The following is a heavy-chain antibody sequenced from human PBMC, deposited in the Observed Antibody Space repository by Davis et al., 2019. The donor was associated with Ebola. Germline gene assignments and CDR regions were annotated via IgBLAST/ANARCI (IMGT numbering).Heavy chain of an antibody. D-gene: IGHD2-2*01. CDR2: IYSGGST. V-gene: IGHV3-53*01. J-gene: IGHJ6*02. CDR3: AKLGCSTTSCYARDYYDYYGIDV. Sequence: GESLKISCAASGLFVSNNYMNWVRQAPGKGLEWVSGIYSGGSTHYADSVKGRFTISRDNAKNSLYLQMNSLRVEDTAVYYCAKLGCSTTSCYARDYYDYYGIDVWGQGTTVTVSS. CDR1: GLFVSNNY.